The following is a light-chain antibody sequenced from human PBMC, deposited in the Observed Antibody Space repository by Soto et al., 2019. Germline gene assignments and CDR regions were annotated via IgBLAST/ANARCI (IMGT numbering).Light chain of an antibody. CDR3: TSWTTSTTMI. CDR2: DVN. J-gene: IGLJ2*01. Sequence: QSVLTQPASVSGSPGQSITISCTGTSSDIGAYNFVSWYQQHPGKAPKLMLYDVNIRPSGVSIRFSGSKSGNTASLTISGLQAEEEADYYCTSWTTSTTMISGGGTKFTVL. V-gene: IGLV2-14*03. CDR1: SSDIGAYNF.